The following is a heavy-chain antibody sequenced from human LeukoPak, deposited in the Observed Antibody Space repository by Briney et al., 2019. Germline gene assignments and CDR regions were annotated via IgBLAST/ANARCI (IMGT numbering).Heavy chain of an antibody. J-gene: IGHJ4*02. CDR2: MYYSGST. V-gene: IGHV4-59*01. CDR1: GGSISSYY. Sequence: PSETLSLTCTVSGGSISSYYCSWIRQPPGHGLKAFGYMYYSGSTHQDNPSLQSRVTTSVDTSKNHFSLKLRSVTAADTAIYYCARGVDYGDYVPYYFDYWGQGILVTVSS. CDR3: ARGVDYGDYVPYYFDY. D-gene: IGHD4-17*01.